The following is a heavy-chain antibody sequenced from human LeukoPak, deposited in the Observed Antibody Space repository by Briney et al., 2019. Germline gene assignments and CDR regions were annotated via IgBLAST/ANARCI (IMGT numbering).Heavy chain of an antibody. Sequence: ASVKVSCKTSGYSFTGYYIHWVRQAPGQGLEWMGRINPNSGGPNYGQKFQGTVTITRDRSASTAYMELSSLRSEDTAVYYCARESLYYFDYWGQGTLVTVSS. CDR3: ARESLYYFDY. CDR2: INPNSGGP. J-gene: IGHJ4*02. V-gene: IGHV1-2*06. CDR1: GYSFTGYY.